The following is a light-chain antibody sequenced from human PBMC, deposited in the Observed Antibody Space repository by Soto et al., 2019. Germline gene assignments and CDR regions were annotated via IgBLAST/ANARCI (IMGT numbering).Light chain of an antibody. CDR1: SSNIGSHT. Sequence: QSVLTQPPSASGTPGQTIAISCSGGSSNIGSHTVNWYQQLPGTAPRLLIYSNAQRPSWVPARFSGSKSGTSASLAISGLQSEYEGDYYCAAWYDSLNGVVFGGGTKLTVL. V-gene: IGLV1-44*01. CDR2: SNA. J-gene: IGLJ2*01. CDR3: AAWYDSLNGVV.